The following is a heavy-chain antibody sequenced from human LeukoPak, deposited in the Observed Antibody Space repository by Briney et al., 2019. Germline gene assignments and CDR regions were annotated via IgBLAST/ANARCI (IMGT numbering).Heavy chain of an antibody. CDR1: GFTVSNNH. CDR2: IYNDGST. V-gene: IGHV3-66*01. CDR3: ASGDTYFGGDWYGGWGYYYGMDV. J-gene: IGHJ6*02. Sequence: PGGSLRLSCVVSGFTVSNNHMSWVRQAPGKGLEWVSVIYNDGSTYYVDSVKGSFTISRDNSKNTLYLQMNTLRAEDTAVYYCASGDTYFGGDWYGGWGYYYGMDVWGQGTTVTVSS. D-gene: IGHD2-21*02.